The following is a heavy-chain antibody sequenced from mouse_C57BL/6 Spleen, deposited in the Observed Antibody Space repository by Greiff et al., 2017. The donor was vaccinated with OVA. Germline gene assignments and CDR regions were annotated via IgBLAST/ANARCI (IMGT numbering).Heavy chain of an antibody. CDR1: GYTFTDYY. CDR2: INPNNGGT. D-gene: IGHD2-5*01. J-gene: IGHJ3*01. V-gene: IGHV1-26*01. Sequence: EVQLQQSGPELVKPGASVKISCKASGYTFTDYYMNWVKQSHGKSLEWIGDINPNNGGTSYNQKFKGKATLTVDKSSSTAYMELRSLTSEDSAVYYCVRVYSNLFAYWGQGTLVTVSA. CDR3: VRVYSNLFAY.